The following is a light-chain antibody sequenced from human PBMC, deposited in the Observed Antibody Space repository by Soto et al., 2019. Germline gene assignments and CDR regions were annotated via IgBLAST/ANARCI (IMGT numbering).Light chain of an antibody. Sequence: EIVMTQSPATLSVSPGERATLSCRASQSVSSNLAWYQQKPGQAPRLLIYGASTRATGIPARFSGSGSGTEFTLTISSLQSEDFAVYYCQQYNNWPPWTFGQWTKVEI. V-gene: IGKV3-15*01. CDR2: GAS. J-gene: IGKJ1*01. CDR3: QQYNNWPPWT. CDR1: QSVSSN.